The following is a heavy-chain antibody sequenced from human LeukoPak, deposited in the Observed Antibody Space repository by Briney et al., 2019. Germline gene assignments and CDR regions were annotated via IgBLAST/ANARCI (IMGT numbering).Heavy chain of an antibody. D-gene: IGHD2-2*01. CDR3: AGRYCSSTSCHYPHYYYYMDV. Sequence: GSLRLSCEASGLTFSSYPMSWVRQAPGKGLEWVSTISGDGDNTYYADSVKGRFTISRDNSKNTLYLQMNSLRADDTAVYYCAGRYCSSTSCHYPHYYYYMDVWGKGTTVTVSS. V-gene: IGHV3-23*01. J-gene: IGHJ6*03. CDR2: ISGDGDNT. CDR1: GLTFSSYP.